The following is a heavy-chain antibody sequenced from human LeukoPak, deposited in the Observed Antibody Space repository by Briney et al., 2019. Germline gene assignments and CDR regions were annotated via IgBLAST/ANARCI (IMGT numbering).Heavy chain of an antibody. Sequence: SETLSLTCTVSGGSISSSSYYWGWIRQPPGKGLEWIGSIYYSGSTYYIPSLKSRVTISVDTSKNQFSLKLSSVTAADTAVYYCAREGYYYGSGPASGFDYWGQGTLVTVSS. CDR2: IYYSGST. V-gene: IGHV4-39*02. J-gene: IGHJ4*02. CDR1: GGSISSSSYY. CDR3: AREGYYYGSGPASGFDY. D-gene: IGHD3-10*01.